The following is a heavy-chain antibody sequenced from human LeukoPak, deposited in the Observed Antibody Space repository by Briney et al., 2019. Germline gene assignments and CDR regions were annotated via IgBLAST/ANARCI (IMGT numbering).Heavy chain of an antibody. Sequence: GASVKVSCKASGYTFSTSAMNWVRQAPGQGREWMGWINTNTGNPTYAQGSTGRFVFSLDTSVSTASLQISSLKAEDTAVYYCARGYTRDMTSVTHFDYWGQGTLVTVSS. V-gene: IGHV7-4-1*02. J-gene: IGHJ4*02. CDR2: INTNTGNP. D-gene: IGHD4-17*01. CDR1: GYTFSTSA. CDR3: ARGYTRDMTSVTHFDY.